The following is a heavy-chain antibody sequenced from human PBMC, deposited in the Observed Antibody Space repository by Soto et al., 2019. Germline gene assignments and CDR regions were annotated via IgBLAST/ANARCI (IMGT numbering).Heavy chain of an antibody. D-gene: IGHD5-12*01. CDR1: GFTFSSHE. CDR3: ARGIGYVGLSYHYGMDV. Sequence: EVQLVESGEGLVQPGGSLRLSCAASGFTFSSHEMSWVRQAPGKGLEWVSYISSGGNNIYYADSVKGRFTISRDNAKNSLYLQMNSLRAEDTAVYYCARGIGYVGLSYHYGMDVWGQGTTVTVSS. CDR2: ISSGGNNI. J-gene: IGHJ6*02. V-gene: IGHV3-48*03.